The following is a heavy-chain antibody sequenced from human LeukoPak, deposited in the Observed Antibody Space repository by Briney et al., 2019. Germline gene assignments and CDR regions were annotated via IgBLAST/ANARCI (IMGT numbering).Heavy chain of an antibody. Sequence: TSVKVSCKASGFTFTSSAMQWVRQARGRRLEWIGWIVVGSGNTNYAQKFQERVTITRDMSTSTAYMELSSLRSEDTAVYYCAADQDSGYGWFDPWGQGTLVTVSS. CDR1: GFTFTSSA. CDR2: IVVGSGNT. D-gene: IGHD5-12*01. V-gene: IGHV1-58*02. CDR3: AADQDSGYGWFDP. J-gene: IGHJ5*02.